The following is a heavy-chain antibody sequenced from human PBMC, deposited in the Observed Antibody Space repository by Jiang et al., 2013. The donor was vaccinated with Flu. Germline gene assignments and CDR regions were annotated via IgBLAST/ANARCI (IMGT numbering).Heavy chain of an antibody. CDR3: AKERAIVVVITGAFDI. CDR1: GFTFSSYA. V-gene: IGHV3-23*01. J-gene: IGHJ3*02. D-gene: IGHD3-22*01. CDR2: ISGSGGST. Sequence: QLLESGGGLVQPGGSLRLSCAASGFTFSSYAMSWVRQAPGKGLEWVSAISGSGGSTYYADSVKGRFTISRDNSKNTLYLQMNSLRAEDTAVYYCAKERAIVVVITGAFDIWGQGTMVTVSS.